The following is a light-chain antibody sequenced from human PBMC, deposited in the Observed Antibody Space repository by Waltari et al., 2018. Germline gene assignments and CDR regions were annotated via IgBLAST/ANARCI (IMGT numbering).Light chain of an antibody. CDR3: FSYAGSNTFV. V-gene: IGLV2-8*01. Sequence: QSALTQPPSASGSPGQSVTISCTGTSSDVGAYNYVSWYQQHPGKAPKFMIYEVTKRPSGVPDRFSCSKSGNTASLTISGLQAEDEADYYCFSYAGSNTFVFGTGTEVTVL. J-gene: IGLJ1*01. CDR1: SSDVGAYNY. CDR2: EVT.